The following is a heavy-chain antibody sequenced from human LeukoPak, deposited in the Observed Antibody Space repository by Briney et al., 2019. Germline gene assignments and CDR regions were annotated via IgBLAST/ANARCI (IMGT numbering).Heavy chain of an antibody. J-gene: IGHJ4*02. V-gene: IGHV1-46*01. CDR2: INPSGGTT. D-gene: IGHD6-19*01. CDR1: GYIFTSYN. CDR3: ARFAVHRRLTVAGQFGLEY. Sequence: ASVKVSCKASGYIFTSYNIYWVRQAPGQGLEWMGIINPSGGTTNYAQKFKGRVTMTRDTSTSTVYMELSSLRSEDTAVYYCARFAVHRRLTVAGQFGLEYWGQGTLVSVSS.